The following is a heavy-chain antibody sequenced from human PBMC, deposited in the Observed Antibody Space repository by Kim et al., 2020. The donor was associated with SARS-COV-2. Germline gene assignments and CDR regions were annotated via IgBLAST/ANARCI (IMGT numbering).Heavy chain of an antibody. CDR2: ISYDGSNK. CDR3: AKDRLYGSGGYYYYGMDV. V-gene: IGHV3-30*18. CDR1: GFTFSSYG. D-gene: IGHD2-2*02. J-gene: IGHJ6*02. Sequence: GGSLRLSCAASGFTFSSYGMHWVRQAPGKGLEWVAVISYDGSNKYYADSVKGRFTISRDNSKNTLYLQMNSLRAEDTAVYYCAKDRLYGSGGYYYYGMDVWGQGTTVTVSS.